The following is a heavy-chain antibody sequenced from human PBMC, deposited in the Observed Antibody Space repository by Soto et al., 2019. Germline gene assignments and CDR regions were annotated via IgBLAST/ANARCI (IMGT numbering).Heavy chain of an antibody. CDR1: GYSFATSG. CDR3: ARAGPYYDSSGYAN. V-gene: IGHV1-18*01. Sequence: QVKLVQSGTEVKQPGASMKVSCKASGYSFATSGISWVRQAPGQGLEWMGWISAYNGNTNYDQKLQDRVTMTTDTSTSTAYLELRNLRSDDTAGYYCARAGPYYDSSGYANWGQGTLVTVSS. J-gene: IGHJ4*02. CDR2: ISAYNGNT. D-gene: IGHD3-22*01.